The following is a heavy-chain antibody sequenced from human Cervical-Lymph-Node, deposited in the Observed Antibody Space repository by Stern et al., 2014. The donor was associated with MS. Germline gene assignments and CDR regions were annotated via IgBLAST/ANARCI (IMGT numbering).Heavy chain of an antibody. D-gene: IGHD3-10*01. CDR2: INHSGST. V-gene: IGHV4-34*01. CDR1: GGSFSGYY. Sequence: QVQLQQWGAGLLKPSETLSLTCAVYGGSFSGYYWSWIRQPPGKGLEWIGEINHSGSTNYNPSLNSRVTISTAQSTHQFSLQLSSVTAADTAVYYCACRRRGPIGYWGQGTLVTVSS. J-gene: IGHJ4*02. CDR3: ACRRRGPIGY.